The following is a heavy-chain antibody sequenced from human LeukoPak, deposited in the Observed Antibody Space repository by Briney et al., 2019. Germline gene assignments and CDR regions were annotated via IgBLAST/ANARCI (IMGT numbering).Heavy chain of an antibody. Sequence: SETLSLTCTVSGGSISSSSYYWGWIRQPPGKGLEWIGSIYYSGSTYYNPSYRSRVSISIDTSKNQFSLNLFSVTAADTAVYYCSRRAAGAFDYWGQGTLVTVSS. CDR3: SRRAAGAFDY. D-gene: IGHD6-13*01. CDR2: IYYSGST. J-gene: IGHJ4*02. V-gene: IGHV4-39*01. CDR1: GGSISSSSYY.